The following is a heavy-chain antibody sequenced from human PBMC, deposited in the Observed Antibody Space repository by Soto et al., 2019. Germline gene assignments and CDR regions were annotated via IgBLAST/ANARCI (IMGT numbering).Heavy chain of an antibody. V-gene: IGHV4-39*01. J-gene: IGHJ4*02. D-gene: IGHD1-26*01. Sequence: SETLSLTCTVSGGSISSSSYYWGWIRQPPGKGLEWIGSIYYSGSTYYNPSLKSRVTISVDTSKNHFSLKLSSVTAADTAVYYCARQGVGALGSHFDYWGQGTLVTVSS. CDR1: GGSISSSSYY. CDR3: ARQGVGALGSHFDY. CDR2: IYYSGST.